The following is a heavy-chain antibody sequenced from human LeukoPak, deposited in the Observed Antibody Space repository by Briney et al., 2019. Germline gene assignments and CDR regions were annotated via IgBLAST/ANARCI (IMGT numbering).Heavy chain of an antibody. Sequence: GGSLRLSCAASGFTFSTYAMSWVRQAPGKGLEWVSYITNNGSTIYYADSVKGRFTISRDKAENSVYLQMNSLRAEDTAIYYCARDQWLAYYYHGMDVWGQGTTVTVSS. D-gene: IGHD6-19*01. CDR2: ITNNGSTI. CDR3: ARDQWLAYYYHGMDV. CDR1: GFTFSTYA. V-gene: IGHV3-48*03. J-gene: IGHJ6*02.